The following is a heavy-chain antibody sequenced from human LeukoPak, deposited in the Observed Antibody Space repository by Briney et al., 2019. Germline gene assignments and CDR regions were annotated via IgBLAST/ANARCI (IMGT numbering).Heavy chain of an antibody. CDR3: ARERPQDAFDI. CDR1: GYSFTNYW. J-gene: IGHJ3*02. Sequence: GESLKISCKGSGYSFTNYWIGWVRQMPGKGLEWMGIIYPGDSDTRYSPSFQGQVTISADKSITTAYLQWSSLKTSDTAMYYCARERPQDAFDIWGQGTMVTVSS. CDR2: IYPGDSDT. V-gene: IGHV5-51*01.